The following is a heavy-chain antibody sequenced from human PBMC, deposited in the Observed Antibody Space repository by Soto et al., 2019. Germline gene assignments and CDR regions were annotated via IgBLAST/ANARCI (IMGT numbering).Heavy chain of an antibody. Sequence: QVQLVESGGGVVQPGRSLRLSCAASGFTFSSYAMHWVRQAPGKGLEWVAVISYDGSNKYYADSVKGRFTISRDNSKNTLYLQMNSLSAEDTAVYYCARGGPGGNYGWFDPWGQGTLVTVSS. D-gene: IGHD4-4*01. CDR3: ARGGPGGNYGWFDP. J-gene: IGHJ5*02. CDR2: ISYDGSNK. V-gene: IGHV3-30-3*01. CDR1: GFTFSSYA.